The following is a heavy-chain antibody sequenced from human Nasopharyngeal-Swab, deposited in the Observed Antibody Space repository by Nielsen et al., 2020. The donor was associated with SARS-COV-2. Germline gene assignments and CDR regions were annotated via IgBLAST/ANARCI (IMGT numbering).Heavy chain of an antibody. J-gene: IGHJ5*02. Sequence: SLKISCAASGFTFDDYAMHWVRQAPGKGLEWVSGISWNSGSIGYADSVKGRFTISRDNAKNSLYLQMNRLRAEDTALYYCAKEALGYSGYDSNWFDPWGQGTLVTVSS. CDR1: GFTFDDYA. CDR2: ISWNSGSI. CDR3: AKEALGYSGYDSNWFDP. V-gene: IGHV3-9*01. D-gene: IGHD5-12*01.